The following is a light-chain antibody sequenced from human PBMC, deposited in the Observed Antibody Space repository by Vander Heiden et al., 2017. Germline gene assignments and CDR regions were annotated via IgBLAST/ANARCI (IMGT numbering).Light chain of an antibody. V-gene: IGKV3-15*01. Sequence: EIVMTQFPATLSVSPGARATLSCRASQSVGSSLAWYQQKPGQAPRLLIYGASTRATGIPARFSGSGSGTEFTLTISSLQSEDFAVYYCQQYNNWWTFGQGPKVEIK. CDR3: QQYNNWWT. CDR1: QSVGSS. CDR2: GAS. J-gene: IGKJ1*01.